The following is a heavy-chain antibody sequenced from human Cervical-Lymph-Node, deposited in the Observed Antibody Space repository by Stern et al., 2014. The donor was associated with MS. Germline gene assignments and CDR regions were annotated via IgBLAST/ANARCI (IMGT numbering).Heavy chain of an antibody. D-gene: IGHD3-16*01. CDR2: ISHDGNEK. J-gene: IGHJ4*02. CDR1: GFTFRNYA. V-gene: IGHV3-30*01. Sequence: LVESGGGAVQPGKSLRLSCAASGFTFRNYAMHWVRQAPGKGLEWVAVISHDGNEKYYADSLRGRFTISRDNSRNTLYLQMNSPGADDTAVYYCAREGEKASTTAFDSWGQGTLVTVS. CDR3: AREGEKASTTAFDS.